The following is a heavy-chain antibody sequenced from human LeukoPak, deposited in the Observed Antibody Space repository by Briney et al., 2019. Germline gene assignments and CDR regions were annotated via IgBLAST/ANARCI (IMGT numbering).Heavy chain of an antibody. Sequence: PSETLSLTCTVSGGSISSGSYYWSWIRQPAGKGLEWIGRIYTSGSTNYNPSLKSRVTISVDTSKNQFSLKLSSVTAADTAVYYCARHVSVAGYHDAFDIWGQGTMVTVSS. V-gene: IGHV4-61*02. D-gene: IGHD6-19*01. CDR1: GGSISSGSYY. CDR3: ARHVSVAGYHDAFDI. CDR2: IYTSGST. J-gene: IGHJ3*02.